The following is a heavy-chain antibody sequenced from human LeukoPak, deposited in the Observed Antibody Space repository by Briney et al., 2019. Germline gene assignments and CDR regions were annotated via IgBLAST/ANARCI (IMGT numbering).Heavy chain of an antibody. J-gene: IGHJ4*02. V-gene: IGHV3-23*01. CDR3: AKGVAVASPYYFDY. CDR1: GFTFSSYA. CDR2: ISGSGSST. D-gene: IGHD6-19*01. Sequence: PGGSLRLSCAASGFTFSSYAMSWVRQAPGKGLEWVSPISGSGSSTYYADSVKGRFTISRDNSKNTRYLQMNSLRAEDTAVYYCAKGVAVASPYYFDYWGQGTLVTVSS.